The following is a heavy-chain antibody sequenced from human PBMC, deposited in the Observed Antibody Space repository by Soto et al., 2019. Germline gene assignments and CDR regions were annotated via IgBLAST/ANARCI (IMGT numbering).Heavy chain of an antibody. Sequence: SVKVSCKASGGTFSSYAISWVRQAPGQGLEWMGGIIPIFGTANYAQKFQGRVTITADKSTSTAYMELSSLRSEDTAVYYCAGGHDSSGYYYTHFDYWAQGTLVTVSS. D-gene: IGHD3-22*01. CDR1: GGTFSSYA. CDR2: IIPIFGTA. V-gene: IGHV1-69*06. J-gene: IGHJ4*02. CDR3: AGGHDSSGYYYTHFDY.